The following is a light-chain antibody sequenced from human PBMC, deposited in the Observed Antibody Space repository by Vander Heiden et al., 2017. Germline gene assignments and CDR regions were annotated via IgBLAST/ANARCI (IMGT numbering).Light chain of an antibody. CDR2: DAS. Sequence: EIVLTQSPATLSLSPGARATLSCRDSQSVSSYLAWYQQKPGQAPRLLIYDASNRATGSPARFSGSGSGTDFTLTISSLEPEDFAVYYCQQRSNWPSFTFGHGTKVDIK. V-gene: IGKV3-11*01. CDR1: QSVSSY. J-gene: IGKJ3*01. CDR3: QQRSNWPSFT.